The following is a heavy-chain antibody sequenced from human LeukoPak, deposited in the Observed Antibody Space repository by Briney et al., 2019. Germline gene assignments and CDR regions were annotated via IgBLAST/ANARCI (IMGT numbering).Heavy chain of an antibody. V-gene: IGHV4-34*01. CDR2: INHSGST. CDR3: ARARYFDILTGYYNAEYFQH. Sequence: SETLSLTCSVSGGSISSYYWTWIRQPPGKGLEWIGEINHSGSTNYNPSLNSRVTISVDTSKNQFSLKLSSVTAADTAVYYCARARYFDILTGYYNAEYFQHWGQGTLVTVSP. J-gene: IGHJ1*01. CDR1: GGSISSYY. D-gene: IGHD3-9*01.